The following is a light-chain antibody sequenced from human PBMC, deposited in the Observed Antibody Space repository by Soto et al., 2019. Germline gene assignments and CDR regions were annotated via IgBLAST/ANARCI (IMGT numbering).Light chain of an antibody. J-gene: IGKJ2*01. CDR3: HQSYSSLVYT. CDR2: TAS. V-gene: IGKV1-39*01. Sequence: DIQMTQSPSSLSASVGDRVTITCRASQNIGTYLNWYQQKPGKAPTVLIYTASTLQSGVPSSFSGSGSGTDFTLTINSLQPEDSATYYCHQSYSSLVYTFGPGTKLEIK. CDR1: QNIGTY.